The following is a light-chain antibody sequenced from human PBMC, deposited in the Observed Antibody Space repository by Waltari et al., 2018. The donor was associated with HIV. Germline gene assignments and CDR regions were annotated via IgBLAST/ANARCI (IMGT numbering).Light chain of an antibody. J-gene: IGKJ1*01. CDR1: RDIRND. Sequence: AIRMTQSPSSLSASVGDRVTITCRASRDIRNDLAWYQQQPGKAPKFLSYGTSTLHSAVPSRFSGGGSGTDFTLTISSLQPEDFGTYYCLQDYNYPPTFGPGTKVEV. CDR3: LQDYNYPPT. CDR2: GTS. V-gene: IGKV1-6*01.